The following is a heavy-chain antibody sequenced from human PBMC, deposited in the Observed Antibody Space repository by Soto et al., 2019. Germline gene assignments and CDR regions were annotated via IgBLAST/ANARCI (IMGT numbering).Heavy chain of an antibody. Sequence: SETLSLTCTVSGGSISSYYWSWIRQPPGKGLEWIGYIYYSGSTNYNPSLKSRVTISVDTSKNQFSLKLSSVTAADTAVYYCARDGYGSGSYYKWFDYWGQGTLVTVSS. CDR3: ARDGYGSGSYYKWFDY. CDR1: GGSISSYY. V-gene: IGHV4-59*01. D-gene: IGHD3-10*01. CDR2: IYYSGST. J-gene: IGHJ4*02.